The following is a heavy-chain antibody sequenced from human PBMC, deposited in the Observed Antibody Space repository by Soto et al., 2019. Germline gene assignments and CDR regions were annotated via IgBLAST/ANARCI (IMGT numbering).Heavy chain of an antibody. CDR2: IIPVFGPA. CDR1: GGTPKNSA. J-gene: IGHJ4*02. D-gene: IGHD6-13*01. CDR3: GRGGSWAKVDS. V-gene: IGHV1-69*13. Sequence: SVKVSCKASGGTPKNSAISWVRQAPGQGLEWMGGIIPVFGPALYTQKFQGRVTITADESTNTAFLDVSSLRSEDTAVYYCGRGGSWAKVDSWGPGTLVTVS.